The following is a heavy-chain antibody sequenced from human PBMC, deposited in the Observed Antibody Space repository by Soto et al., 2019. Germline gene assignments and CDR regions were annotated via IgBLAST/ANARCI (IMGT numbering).Heavy chain of an antibody. CDR3: ARSLSDYNSNVY. V-gene: IGHV3-9*01. CDR1: GFTFDDYA. CDR2: ISWNSGSI. D-gene: IGHD1-1*01. J-gene: IGHJ4*02. Sequence: EVQLVESGGGLVQPGRSLRLSCAASGFTFDDYARHWVRQAPGKGLEWGSGISWNSGSIGYADSVKGRFTISRDNAKNSLYLQMNSLRAEDTALYYCARSLSDYNSNVYWGQGTLVTVSS.